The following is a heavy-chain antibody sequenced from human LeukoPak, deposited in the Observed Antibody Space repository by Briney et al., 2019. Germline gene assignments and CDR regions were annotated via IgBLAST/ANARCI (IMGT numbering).Heavy chain of an antibody. Sequence: PSETLSLTCTVSGGSIINYYWSWIRQPPGKGLEWIGYIYHSGSTNYNPSLKSRVTISVDTPKNQFSLKLSSVTAADTAVYYCARDKRYGDYYFDYWGQGTLVTVSS. CDR3: ARDKRYGDYYFDY. D-gene: IGHD4-17*01. CDR2: IYHSGST. V-gene: IGHV4-59*01. CDR1: GGSIINYY. J-gene: IGHJ4*02.